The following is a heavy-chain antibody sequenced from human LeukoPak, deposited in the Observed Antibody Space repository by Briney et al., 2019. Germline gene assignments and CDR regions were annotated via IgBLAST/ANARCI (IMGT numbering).Heavy chain of an antibody. CDR2: IYPGDSDT. Sequence: GESLKISCKGSGYSFTSYWIGWVRQMPGKGLEWMGIIYPGDSDTRYSPSFQGQVTISADKSISTAYLQWSSLKASDTAMYYCARWKVAATRVSAYYFDYWGQETLVTVSS. J-gene: IGHJ4*02. CDR3: ARWKVAATRVSAYYFDY. V-gene: IGHV5-51*01. CDR1: GYSFTSYW. D-gene: IGHD2-15*01.